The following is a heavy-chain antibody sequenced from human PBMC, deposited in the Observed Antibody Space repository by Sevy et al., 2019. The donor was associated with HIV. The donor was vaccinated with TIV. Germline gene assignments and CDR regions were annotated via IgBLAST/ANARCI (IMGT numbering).Heavy chain of an antibody. V-gene: IGHV4-39*01. CDR1: SASISSSGYY. D-gene: IGHD6-19*01. CDR2: IRYTGST. J-gene: IGHJ4*01. CDR3: AGPTLTYSSGWSYYDH. Sequence: SETLSLTCTVSSASISSSGYYWGWIRQPPGKGLEWIANIRYTGSTYYNPSLRSRVTISADASKNQFSLRLNSVTAADTAVYYCAGPTLTYSSGWSYYDHWGHGTVVTVSS.